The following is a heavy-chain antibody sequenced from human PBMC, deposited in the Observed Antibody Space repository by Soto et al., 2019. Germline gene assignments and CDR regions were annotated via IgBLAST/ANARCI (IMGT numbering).Heavy chain of an antibody. D-gene: IGHD3-9*01. J-gene: IGHJ3*02. Sequence: EVQLLESGGGLVQPGGSLRLSCAASGFTFSSYAMSWVRQAPGKGLEWVSAISGSGGSKYYADSVKGRFTISRDNSKNTLYMSMNSLRTEDTAVDYGAKYFARQVFRGATAFDNWGQGTMVTVSS. CDR3: AKYFARQVFRGATAFDN. CDR1: GFTFSSYA. CDR2: ISGSGGSK. V-gene: IGHV3-23*01.